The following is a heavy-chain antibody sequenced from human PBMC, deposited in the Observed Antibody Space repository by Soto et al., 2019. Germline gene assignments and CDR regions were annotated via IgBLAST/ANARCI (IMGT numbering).Heavy chain of an antibody. Sequence: SETLSLTCTVSGGSISSGGYYWSWIRQHPGKGLEWIGYIYYSGSTYYNPSLKSRVTISVDTSKNQFSLKLSSVTAADTAVYYCARVSMSSWYYFDYWGQGTLVTVSS. CDR3: ARVSMSSWYYFDY. CDR2: IYYSGST. CDR1: GGSISSGGYY. J-gene: IGHJ4*02. D-gene: IGHD6-13*01. V-gene: IGHV4-31*03.